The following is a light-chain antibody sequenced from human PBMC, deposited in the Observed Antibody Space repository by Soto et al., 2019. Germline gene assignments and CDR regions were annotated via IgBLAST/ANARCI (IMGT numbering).Light chain of an antibody. CDR2: EVS. V-gene: IGLV2-8*01. CDR1: SSDVGGYNY. CDR3: SSYAGSNTHYV. J-gene: IGLJ1*01. Sequence: QSALTQPPSASGSPGQSVTIACTGTSSDVGGYNYVSWYQHHPGKAPKLIIYEVSKRPSGVPDRFSGSKSCNTASLTVSGLHTEDEADYYGSSYAGSNTHYVFGSGTKLTVL.